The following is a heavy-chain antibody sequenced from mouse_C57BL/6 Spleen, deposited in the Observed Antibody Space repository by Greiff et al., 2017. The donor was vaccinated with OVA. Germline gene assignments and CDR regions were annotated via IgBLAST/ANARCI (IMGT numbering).Heavy chain of an antibody. CDR1: GYTFTDYY. CDR2: INPYNGGT. V-gene: IGHV1-19*01. Sequence: VQLKESGPVLVKPGASVKMSCKASGYTFTDYYMNWVKQSHGKSLEWIGVINPYNGGTSYNQKFKGKATLTVDKSSSTAYMELNSLTSEDSAVYYCARKEDYDYGFAYWGQGTLVTVSA. J-gene: IGHJ3*01. CDR3: ARKEDYDYGFAY. D-gene: IGHD2-4*01.